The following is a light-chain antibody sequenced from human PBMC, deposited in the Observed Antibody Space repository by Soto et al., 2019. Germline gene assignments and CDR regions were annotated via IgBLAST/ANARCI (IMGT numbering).Light chain of an antibody. CDR3: QQANAFAHT. V-gene: IGKV1-12*01. CDR2: AAS. Sequence: DIRMTQSPSSVSASVGDRVTITCRASQDIRSWLTWYQQKPGKAPKLLIYAASTLQSGVPSRFSGSGSGTDFTLTINSLQPEDFATYYCQQANAFAHTFGQGTKLEIK. J-gene: IGKJ2*01. CDR1: QDIRSW.